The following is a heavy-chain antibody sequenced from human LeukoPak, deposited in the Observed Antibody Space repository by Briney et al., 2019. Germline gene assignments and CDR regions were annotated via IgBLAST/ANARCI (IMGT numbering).Heavy chain of an antibody. CDR2: VYNSGDT. V-gene: IGHV4-59*08. J-gene: IGHJ3*01. Sequence: SETLSLTCTVSGGSMSAYFWSWIRQPPGKGLEWIGCVYNSGDTNYNPSLKSRLTISVDMSKNQFSLRLRSVTAADTAVYYCASQYCGGDCKGPGAFDVWGQGTMVAVSS. CDR3: ASQYCGGDCKGPGAFDV. CDR1: GGSMSAYF. D-gene: IGHD2-21*02.